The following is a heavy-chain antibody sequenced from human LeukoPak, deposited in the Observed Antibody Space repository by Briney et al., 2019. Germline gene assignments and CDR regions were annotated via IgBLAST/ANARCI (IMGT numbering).Heavy chain of an antibody. J-gene: IGHJ4*02. Sequence: SETLSLTCTVSGGSISSYYWSWIRQPPGKGLEWIGYIYYSGSTNYNPSLKSRVTISVDTSKNQFSLKLSSVTAADTAVYYCASDRRRDSSSWYYFDYWGQGTLVTVSS. D-gene: IGHD6-13*01. V-gene: IGHV4-59*01. CDR2: IYYSGST. CDR3: ASDRRRDSSSWYYFDY. CDR1: GGSISSYY.